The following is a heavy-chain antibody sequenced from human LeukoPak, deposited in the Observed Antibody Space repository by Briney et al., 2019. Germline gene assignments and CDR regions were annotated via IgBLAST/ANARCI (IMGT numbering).Heavy chain of an antibody. Sequence: SETLSLTCTVSNGSISSYYWSWLRQSPGKGLEWIGYIYYSGSTNSNPSLKSRVTISVDTSKNQFSLKLTAMTAADTAVYYCARHLGSYGYNVGDYWGQGTLVTVSS. D-gene: IGHD5-18*01. CDR2: IYYSGST. CDR3: ARHLGSYGYNVGDY. CDR1: NGSISSYY. J-gene: IGHJ4*02. V-gene: IGHV4-59*08.